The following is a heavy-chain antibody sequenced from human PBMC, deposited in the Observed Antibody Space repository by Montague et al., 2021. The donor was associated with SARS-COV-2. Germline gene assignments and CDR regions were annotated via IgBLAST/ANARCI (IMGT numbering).Heavy chain of an antibody. J-gene: IGHJ4*02. CDR3: ARGWFSPMLVVVIRGPFDS. D-gene: IGHD3-22*01. V-gene: IGHV4-39*07. CDR2: IYYSGST. CDR1: GGSISSSSYY. Sequence: SETLSPTCTVSGGSISSSSYYWGWIRQPPGKGLEWIGTIYYSGSTYYNPSLKSRVTISVDTSKNQFSLKLSSVTAADTAVYYCARGWFSPMLVVVIRGPFDSGGQGALVTVSS.